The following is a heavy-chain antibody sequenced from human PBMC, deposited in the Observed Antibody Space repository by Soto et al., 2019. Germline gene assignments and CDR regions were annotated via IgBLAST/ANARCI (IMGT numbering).Heavy chain of an antibody. CDR1: GFTFSSYW. Sequence: EVQLVESGGGLVQPGGSQRLSCAASGFTFSSYWMHWVRQAPGKGLVWVSRINSDGSSTSYADSVKGRFTISRDNYXNXXYLQMNSLRAEDTAVYYCARDQGYCSGGSCYVAGYWGQGTLVTVSS. V-gene: IGHV3-74*01. CDR2: INSDGSST. J-gene: IGHJ4*02. CDR3: ARDQGYCSGGSCYVAGY. D-gene: IGHD2-15*01.